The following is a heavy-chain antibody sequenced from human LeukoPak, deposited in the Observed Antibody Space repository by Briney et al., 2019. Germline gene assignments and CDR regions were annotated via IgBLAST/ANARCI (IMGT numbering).Heavy chain of an antibody. CDR1: GFSFSNYG. V-gene: IGHV3-30*18. Sequence: GGTQRLSCAASGFSFSNYGMNWVRQAPGKGLEWVAVISYDGRNKYYADSVKGRFTISRDNSKNTLYLQMNSLRAEDTAVYYCAKSYYDFWSGYYQTFDYWGQGTLVTVSS. CDR3: AKSYYDFWSGYYQTFDY. CDR2: ISYDGRNK. J-gene: IGHJ4*02. D-gene: IGHD3-3*01.